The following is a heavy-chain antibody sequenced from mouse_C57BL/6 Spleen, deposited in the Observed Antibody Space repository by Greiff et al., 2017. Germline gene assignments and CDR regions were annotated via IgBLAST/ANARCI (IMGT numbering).Heavy chain of an antibody. CDR2: ISSCSSTI. V-gene: IGHV5-17*01. Sequence: EVQVVASGGGLVKPGGSLKLSCAASGFTFSDSGMHWVRQAPEKGLGWVAYISSCSSTIYYADTVKGRFTISRDNAKNTLFLQMTSLRSEDTAMYYCARSGTHYAMDYWGQGTSVTVSS. CDR3: ARSGTHYAMDY. J-gene: IGHJ4*01. D-gene: IGHD4-1*01. CDR1: GFTFSDSG.